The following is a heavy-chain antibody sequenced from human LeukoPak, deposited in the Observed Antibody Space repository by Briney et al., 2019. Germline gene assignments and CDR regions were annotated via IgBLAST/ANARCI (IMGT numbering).Heavy chain of an antibody. CDR1: GGSISSGSYY. D-gene: IGHD4-17*01. Sequence: PSETLSLTCTVSGGSISSGSYYWRWIRQHAGKGLEWIGRIYTSGSTNYNPSLKSRVTISVDTSKNQFSLKLSSVTAADTAVYYCARWVGYGDYFDYWGQGTLVTVSS. V-gene: IGHV4-61*02. CDR3: ARWVGYGDYFDY. CDR2: IYTSGST. J-gene: IGHJ4*02.